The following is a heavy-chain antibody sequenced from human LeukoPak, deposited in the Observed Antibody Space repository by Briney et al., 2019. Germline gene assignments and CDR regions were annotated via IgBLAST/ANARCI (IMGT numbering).Heavy chain of an antibody. D-gene: IGHD3-16*01. CDR3: ARDRIMITFRGGIDY. Sequence: ASVKVSCKASGYTFASYYMHWVRQAPGQGLEWMGIINPSGGSTSYAQKFQGRVTMTRDTSTSTVYMELSSLRSEDTAVYYCARDRIMITFRGGIDYWGQGTLVTVSS. CDR1: GYTFASYY. J-gene: IGHJ4*02. CDR2: INPSGGST. V-gene: IGHV1-46*01.